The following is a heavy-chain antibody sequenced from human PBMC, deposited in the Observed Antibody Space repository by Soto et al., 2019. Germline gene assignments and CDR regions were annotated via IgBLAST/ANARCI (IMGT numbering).Heavy chain of an antibody. D-gene: IGHD3-3*01. CDR1: GFTFSSYA. J-gene: IGHJ4*02. V-gene: IGHV3-23*01. CDR2: ISGSGGST. Sequence: EVPLLESGGGLVQPGGSLRLSCAASGFTFSSYAMSWVRQAPGKGLEWVSAISGSGGSTYYADSVKGRFTISRDNSTHALYLQMNSRRAEDTAVYYCAKARAQYYDFWSGYPVDYWGQGTLVTVSS. CDR3: AKARAQYYDFWSGYPVDY.